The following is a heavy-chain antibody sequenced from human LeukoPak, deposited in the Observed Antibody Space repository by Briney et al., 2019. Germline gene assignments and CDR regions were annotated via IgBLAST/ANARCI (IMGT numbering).Heavy chain of an antibody. D-gene: IGHD2-15*01. CDR3: ATVIPGDDAVAFDY. J-gene: IGHJ4*02. CDR1: GYTVTELS. Sequence: EASVKLSFTVSGYTVTELSIHWVRQPHGPGQERKGGFDPEDGETIYAQKFQGRVTMNEDTSTDTAYMELSSLRSEDTAVYYCATVIPGDDAVAFDYWGQGTLVTVSS. V-gene: IGHV1-24*01. CDR2: FDPEDGET.